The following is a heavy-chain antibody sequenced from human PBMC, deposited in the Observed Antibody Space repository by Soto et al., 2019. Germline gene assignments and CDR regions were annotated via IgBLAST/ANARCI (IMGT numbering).Heavy chain of an antibody. CDR3: ASRNNYGDYPSYFDY. D-gene: IGHD4-17*01. Sequence: QVQLQESGPGLVKPSQTLSPTCTVSGGSISSGGYYWSWILQHPGKGLEWIGYIYYSGSTYYNPSLKSRVTISVDTSKNQFSLKLSYVTAADTAVYYCASRNNYGDYPSYFDYWGQGTLVTVSS. J-gene: IGHJ4*02. V-gene: IGHV4-31*03. CDR2: IYYSGST. CDR1: GGSISSGGYY.